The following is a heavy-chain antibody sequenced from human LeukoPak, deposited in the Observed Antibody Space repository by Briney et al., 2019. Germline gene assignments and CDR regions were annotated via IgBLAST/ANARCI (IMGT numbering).Heavy chain of an antibody. CDR2: ISGSGGST. V-gene: IGHV3-23*01. CDR1: GFTFGSYS. Sequence: PGGSLRLSCAASGFTFGSYSMNWVRQAPGKGLEWVSAISGSGGSTYYADSVKGRFTISRDNSKNTLYLQMNSLRAEDTAVYYCAKVAITFGGVIVIKLVPYYFDYWGQGTLVTVSS. CDR3: AKVAITFGGVIVIKLVPYYFDY. J-gene: IGHJ4*02. D-gene: IGHD3-16*02.